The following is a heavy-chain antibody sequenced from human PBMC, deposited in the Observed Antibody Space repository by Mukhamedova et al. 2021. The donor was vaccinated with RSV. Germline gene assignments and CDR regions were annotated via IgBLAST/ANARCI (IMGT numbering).Heavy chain of an antibody. CDR3: ARGTGSYYVS. J-gene: IGHJ4*02. D-gene: IGHD1-26*01. V-gene: IGHV3-74*01. Sequence: GKGLVWVSRISSDGRSTSYADSVKGRFTISRDNARDTMYLQMNSLRAEDTSVYFCARGTGSYYVSWGQGTRVTDSS. CDR2: ISSDGRST.